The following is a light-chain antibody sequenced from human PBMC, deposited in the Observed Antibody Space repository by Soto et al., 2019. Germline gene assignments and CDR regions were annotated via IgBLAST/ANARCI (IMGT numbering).Light chain of an antibody. CDR3: QQYNDWPLT. J-gene: IGKJ1*01. V-gene: IGKV3-20*01. CDR1: QSVYSDY. CDR2: GTS. Sequence: VLTQSPGTLSLSPGERATLSCRASQSVYSDYLAWYQQKPGQAPRLLIYGTSSRATGIPDRFSGSGSGTDFTLTISRLEPEDSALYYCQQYNDWPLTLGQGTKVDIK.